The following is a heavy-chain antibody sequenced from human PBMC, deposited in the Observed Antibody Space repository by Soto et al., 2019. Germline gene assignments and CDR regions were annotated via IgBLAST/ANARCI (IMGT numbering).Heavy chain of an antibody. CDR1: GYTFTSYD. J-gene: IGHJ3*02. D-gene: IGHD5-12*01. CDR3: ARAKSGYHAFNI. V-gene: IGHV1-8*01. Sequence: ASVKVSCKASGYTFTSYDINWVRQATGQGLEWMGWMNPNSGNTGYAQKFQGRVTMTRNTSISTAYMELSSLRSEDTAVYHCARAKSGYHAFNIWGQGTMVTVS. CDR2: MNPNSGNT.